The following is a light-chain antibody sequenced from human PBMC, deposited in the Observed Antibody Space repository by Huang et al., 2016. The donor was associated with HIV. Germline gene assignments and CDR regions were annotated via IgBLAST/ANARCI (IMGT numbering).Light chain of an antibody. CDR1: QSLLHNNGYNY. CDR3: MQALQTPYT. V-gene: IGKV2-28*01. Sequence: DIVMTQSPLSLPVTPGEPASISCRSSQSLLHNNGYNYLDWYLQRPGQSPQLLIYLGSNRASGVPDRFNGSGSGTDFTLKSSRVEAEDVGVYYCMQALQTPYTFGQGTKLEIK. J-gene: IGKJ2*01. CDR2: LGS.